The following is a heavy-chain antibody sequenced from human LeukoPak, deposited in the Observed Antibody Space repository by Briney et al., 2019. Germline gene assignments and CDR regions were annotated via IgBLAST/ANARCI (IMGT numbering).Heavy chain of an antibody. Sequence: GGSLRLSCAASGFTFSGSAMHWVRQASGKGLEWVGRIRSKANSYATAYAASVKGRFTISRDDSKNTAYLQMNSLKTEDTAVYYCTCLAGDRSGISGAVDYWGQGTLVTVSS. CDR3: TCLAGDRSGISGAVDY. D-gene: IGHD3-22*01. J-gene: IGHJ4*02. V-gene: IGHV3-73*01. CDR1: GFTFSGSA. CDR2: IRSKANSYAT.